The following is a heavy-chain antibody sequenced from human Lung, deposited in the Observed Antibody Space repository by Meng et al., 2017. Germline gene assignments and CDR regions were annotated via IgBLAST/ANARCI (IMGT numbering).Heavy chain of an antibody. CDR1: GFDFRSYV. D-gene: IGHD3-9*01. V-gene: IGHV3-30*03. J-gene: IGHJ6*02. CDR2: ISHDGNKK. CDR3: AREYFDFLTGRSPYFYYGLDV. Sequence: GESLKISCVASGFDFRSYVMHWVRQAPGKGLDWVALISHDGNKKNYTDSVKGRFTISRDNSKNTFYLQINSLRAEDTAVYYCAREYFDFLTGRSPYFYYGLDVWGQGTLVTVSS.